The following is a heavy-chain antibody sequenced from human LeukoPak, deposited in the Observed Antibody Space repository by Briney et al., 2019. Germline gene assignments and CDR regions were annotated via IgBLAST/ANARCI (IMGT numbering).Heavy chain of an antibody. V-gene: IGHV4-34*01. D-gene: IGHD1-26*01. Sequence: PSETLSLTCAVYGGSFSGYHWNWIRQPPGKGLEWIGKINHSGSTNYNPSLKSRVTMSVDTSKNQFSLKLASATAADTAVYYCAHGPDWGAAPYYFDYWGQGTLVTVSS. CDR3: AHGPDWGAAPYYFDY. J-gene: IGHJ4*02. CDR2: INHSGST. CDR1: GGSFSGYH.